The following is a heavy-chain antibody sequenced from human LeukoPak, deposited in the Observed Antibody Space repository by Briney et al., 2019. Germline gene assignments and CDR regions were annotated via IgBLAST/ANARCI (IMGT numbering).Heavy chain of an antibody. CDR3: ARDSGLRFLEWLFDP. V-gene: IGHV1-46*03. D-gene: IGHD3-3*01. J-gene: IGHJ5*02. CDR2: INPNGGST. CDR1: GYTFTSYY. Sequence: ASVKVSCKASGYTFTSYYMHWVRQAPGQGLEWVGIINPNGGSTSYAQKFQGRVTMTRDTSTSTVYMELSSLRSEDTAVYYCARDSGLRFLEWLFDPWGQGTLVTVSS.